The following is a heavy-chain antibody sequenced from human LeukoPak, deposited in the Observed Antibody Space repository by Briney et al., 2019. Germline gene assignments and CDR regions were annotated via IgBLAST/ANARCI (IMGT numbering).Heavy chain of an antibody. CDR3: ARPSYGSGSPDP. D-gene: IGHD3-10*01. CDR2: IYYSGST. V-gene: IGHV4-39*01. J-gene: IGHJ5*02. Sequence: SETLSLTCTVSGGSISSSSYYWGWIRQPPGKGLEWIGSIYYSGSTYYNPSLKSRVTISVDTSKNQFSLKLSSVTAADTAVYYCARPSYGSGSPDPWGQGTLVTVSS. CDR1: GGSISSSSYY.